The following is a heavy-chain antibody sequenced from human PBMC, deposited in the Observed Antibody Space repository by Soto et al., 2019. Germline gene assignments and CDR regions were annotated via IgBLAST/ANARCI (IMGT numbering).Heavy chain of an antibody. CDR2: IHPNTGGT. CDR3: ASDFRTRGWFRQAGNFAMDV. J-gene: IGHJ6*02. CDR1: GYPYTNSY. V-gene: IGHV1-2*02. Sequence: GASVKVSCKASGYPYTNSYMHWVRQAPGQGLEWMGWIHPNTGGTNYAQKFQGPVTMTRDTSVSTVYMELNRLTSDDTAIYCCASDFRTRGWFRQAGNFAMDVWGQGTTVTVSS. D-gene: IGHD6-19*01.